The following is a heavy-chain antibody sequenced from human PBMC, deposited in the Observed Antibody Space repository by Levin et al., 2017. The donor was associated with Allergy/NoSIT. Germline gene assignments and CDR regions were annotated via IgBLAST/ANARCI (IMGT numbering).Heavy chain of an antibody. D-gene: IGHD1-26*01. J-gene: IGHJ4*02. CDR3: ASGYSSSYYSFVY. CDR2: ISRSGSRT. CDR1: GFTFSSCG. V-gene: IGHV3-23*01. Sequence: GESLKISCAVSGFTFSSCGMTWVRQAPGKGLEWVSSISRSGSRTYYADSVRGRFTISRDNSKNALYLQMNSLRAEDTAVYHCASGYSSSYYSFVYWGQGTLVTVSS.